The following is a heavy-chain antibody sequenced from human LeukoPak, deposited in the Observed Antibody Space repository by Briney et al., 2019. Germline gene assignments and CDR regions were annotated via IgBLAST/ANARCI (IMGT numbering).Heavy chain of an antibody. V-gene: IGHV4-34*01. J-gene: IGHJ4*02. D-gene: IGHD5-24*01. Sequence: PSETLSLTCAVYGGSFSGYYWSWIRQPPGKGLEWIGEINHSGSTNYNPSLKSRVTISVDTSKSQFSLKLSSVTAADTAVYYCARRIRYGYTPGDYWGQGTLVTVSS. CDR1: GGSFSGYY. CDR2: INHSGST. CDR3: ARRIRYGYTPGDY.